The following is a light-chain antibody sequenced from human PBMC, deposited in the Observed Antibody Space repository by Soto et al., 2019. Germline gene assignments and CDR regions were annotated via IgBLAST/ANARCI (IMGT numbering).Light chain of an antibody. CDR1: HIGSES. J-gene: IGLJ2*01. Sequence: SYELAQPPSVSLDPGQTATHTCGGNHIGSESVHWYQQKPGQAPVLVVYGNSDRPSGIPDRFSGSNSGTTATLTIRRVEAGDEADYYCQVWHSSSDQVIFGGGTKVTVL. V-gene: IGLV3-21*02. CDR3: QVWHSSSDQVI. CDR2: GNS.